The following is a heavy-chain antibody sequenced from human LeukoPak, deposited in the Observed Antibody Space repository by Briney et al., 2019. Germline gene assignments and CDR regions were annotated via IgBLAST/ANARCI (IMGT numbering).Heavy chain of an antibody. CDR1: GYSFPNLW. J-gene: IGHJ4*02. CDR2: IYPGDSDT. CDR3: ARQAYGSGSYSAH. V-gene: IGHV5-51*01. Sequence: GESLKISGKGSGYSFPNLWIGWVRQMPGKGLEWMGIIYPGDSDTRYSPSFQGQVTISADKSISTPYLQWNSLKASDTAMYYCARQAYGSGSYSAHWGQGTLVTVSS. D-gene: IGHD3-10*01.